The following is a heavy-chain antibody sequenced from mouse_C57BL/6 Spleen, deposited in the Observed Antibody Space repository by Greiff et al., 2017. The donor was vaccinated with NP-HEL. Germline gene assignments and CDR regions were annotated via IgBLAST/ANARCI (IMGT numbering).Heavy chain of an antibody. Sequence: EVKLQESGPELVKPGASVKISCKASGYSFTDYNMNWVKQSNGKSLEWIGVINPNYGTTSYNQKFKGKATLTVDQSSSTAYMQLNSLTSEDSAVYYCARSGVPYDYDEFAYWGQGTLVTVSA. V-gene: IGHV1-39*01. CDR3: ARSGVPYDYDEFAY. J-gene: IGHJ3*01. CDR2: INPNYGTT. D-gene: IGHD2-4*01. CDR1: GYSFTDYN.